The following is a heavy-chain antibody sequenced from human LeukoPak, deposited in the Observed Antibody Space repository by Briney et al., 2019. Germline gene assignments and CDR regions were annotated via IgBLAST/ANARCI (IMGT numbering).Heavy chain of an antibody. CDR1: GFTFSSYA. V-gene: IGHV3-30*04. D-gene: IGHD3-22*01. Sequence: GSLRLSCAASGFTFSSYAMHWVRQAPGKGLEWVALISYDGSNKYYADSVKARFIISRDNSKNSLWLQLNSLRDEDTAVYYCARNFNYYEGSGFDYWGQGTLVTVSS. CDR2: ISYDGSNK. J-gene: IGHJ4*02. CDR3: ARNFNYYEGSGFDY.